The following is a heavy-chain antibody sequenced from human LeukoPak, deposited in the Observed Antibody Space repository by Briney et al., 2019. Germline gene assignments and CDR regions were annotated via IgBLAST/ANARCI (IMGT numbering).Heavy chain of an antibody. CDR1: GYTFTSYD. Sequence: ASVRVSCTASGYTFTSYDINWVRQATGQGLEWMGWMNPNSGNTGYAQKFQGRVTMTRNTSISTAYMELSSLRSEDTAVYYCARVTAMVRGVTPMGFDYWGQGALVTVSS. V-gene: IGHV1-8*01. D-gene: IGHD3-10*01. CDR3: ARVTAMVRGVTPMGFDY. J-gene: IGHJ4*02. CDR2: MNPNSGNT.